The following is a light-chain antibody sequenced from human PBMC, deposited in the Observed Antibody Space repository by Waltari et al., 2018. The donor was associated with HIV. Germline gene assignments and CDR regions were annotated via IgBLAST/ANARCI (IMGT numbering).Light chain of an antibody. CDR1: SSHVGRNA. Sequence: ALTQPHSASGTPGQRVTLSCSGTSSHVGRNAVYWYQKFPGSAPQLVLYRDNQRPPGVSDRFSGSKSGAAASLAISGLRSEDEADFYCSTWDDSLKDVLFGGGTKLTVL. CDR2: RDN. V-gene: IGLV1-47*01. CDR3: STWDDSLKDVL. J-gene: IGLJ2*01.